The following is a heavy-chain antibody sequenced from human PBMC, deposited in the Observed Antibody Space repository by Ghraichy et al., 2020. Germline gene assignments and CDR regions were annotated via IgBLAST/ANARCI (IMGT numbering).Heavy chain of an antibody. CDR1: GGSISSSNYY. Sequence: SQTLSLTCTVSGGSISSSNYYWGWIRQPPGKGLEWIGSLYYSGSTFYNPSLKSRVTISVDTSKNQFSLKLTSVTAADSAVYYCASLLSSVAVPGKDYWGQGTRVTVSS. CDR2: LYYSGST. D-gene: IGHD6-19*01. V-gene: IGHV4-39*01. J-gene: IGHJ4*02. CDR3: ASLLSSVAVPGKDY.